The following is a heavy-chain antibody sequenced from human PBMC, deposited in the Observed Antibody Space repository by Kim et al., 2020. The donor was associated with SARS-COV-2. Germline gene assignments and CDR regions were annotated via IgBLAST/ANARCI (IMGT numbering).Heavy chain of an antibody. J-gene: IGHJ6*02. Sequence: SETLSLTCSVSGGSISGYYWSWMRQPPGKGLEWIGYIFYSGGTNYNASLKSRVTISVETSKNQLSLTLSSVTAADTAVYYCARWGSPYYGSTASTGGMDVWGQGTMVTVSS. V-gene: IGHV4-59*13. CDR1: GGSISGYY. D-gene: IGHD3-10*01. CDR3: ARWGSPYYGSTASTGGMDV. CDR2: IFYSGGT.